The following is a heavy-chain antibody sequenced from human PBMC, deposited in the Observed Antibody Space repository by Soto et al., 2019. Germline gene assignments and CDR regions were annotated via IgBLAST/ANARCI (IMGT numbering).Heavy chain of an antibody. CDR3: ARRRYIRSRGEYYFDY. CDR2: INPSGGST. CDR1: GYTFTSYY. V-gene: IGHV1-46*01. Sequence: QVQLVQSGAEVKKPGASVKVSCKASGYTFTSYYMHWVRQAPGQGLEWMGIINPSGGSTSYAQKCQGRVTMTRDTSTSTVYMELSSLRSEDTAVYYCARRRYIRSRGEYYFDYWGQGTLVTVSS. D-gene: IGHD6-13*01. J-gene: IGHJ4*02.